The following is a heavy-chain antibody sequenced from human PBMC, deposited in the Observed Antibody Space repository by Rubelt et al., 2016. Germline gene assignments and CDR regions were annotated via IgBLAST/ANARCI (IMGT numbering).Heavy chain of an antibody. V-gene: IGHV3-33*06. D-gene: IGHD2-2*02. CDR2: IWSDGSNK. Sequence: VRQAPGKGLEWVAVIWSDGSNKYYVDSVKGRFTISRDNSKNRLFLQMNSLRAEDTAVYYCAKDRARIPPGDTDYWGQGTLVTVSS. J-gene: IGHJ4*02. CDR3: AKDRARIPPGDTDY.